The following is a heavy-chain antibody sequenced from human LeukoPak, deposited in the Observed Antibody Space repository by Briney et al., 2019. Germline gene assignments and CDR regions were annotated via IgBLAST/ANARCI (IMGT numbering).Heavy chain of an antibody. CDR1: GYSFITFY. D-gene: IGHD2-21*01. CDR2: INPSGGST. Sequence: ASVKVSCKASGYSFITFYLNWVRQAPGQGLEWMGRINPSGGSTSYAQKFQGRVTMTRDTSTSTVYMELSSLRSEGTAVYYCARAYSNFDYWGQGTLVTVSS. J-gene: IGHJ4*02. CDR3: ARAYSNFDY. V-gene: IGHV1-46*01.